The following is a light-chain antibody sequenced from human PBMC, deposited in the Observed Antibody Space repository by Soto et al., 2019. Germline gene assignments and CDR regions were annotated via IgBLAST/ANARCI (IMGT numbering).Light chain of an antibody. CDR2: GAS. J-gene: IGKJ5*01. CDR1: QSVSTN. Sequence: EVLMTQAPATLSVSPGERTTLSCRASQSVSTNLAWYQRKPGQXHRXXIHGASTRATGIPARFSGSGSGTDFTLTISGLQSEDFAVYSCQQYHNWPITFGQGTRLEIK. CDR3: QQYHNWPIT. V-gene: IGKV3D-15*01.